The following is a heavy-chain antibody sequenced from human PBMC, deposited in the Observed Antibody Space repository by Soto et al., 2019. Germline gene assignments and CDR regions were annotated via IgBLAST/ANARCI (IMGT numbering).Heavy chain of an antibody. CDR2: IYSTGST. CDR1: SASFTTYY. D-gene: IGHD3-16*01. V-gene: IGHV4-4*07. Sequence: PSETLSLTCTVSSASFTTYYWSWIRQPAGKGLEWIGRIYSTGSTLYNPSLKSRITMSVDKYKSQFSLKLSSVTPADTAVFYCAGGPWADYFDYWGQGALVTVSS. CDR3: AGGPWADYFDY. J-gene: IGHJ4*02.